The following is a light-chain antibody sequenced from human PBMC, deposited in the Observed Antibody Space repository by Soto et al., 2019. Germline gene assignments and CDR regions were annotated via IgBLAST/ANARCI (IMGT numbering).Light chain of an antibody. CDR2: EDT. CDR3: CSDAGSSTFVV. V-gene: IGLV2-23*02. Sequence: QSVLTQPASVSGSPGQSITISCTGASSDVESYNLVSWYQHHPGKAPKLIIYEDTKRPSGVSKRFSGSKSGNTASLTISGLQAEDEADYHCCSDAGSSTFVVFGGGTKLTVL. J-gene: IGLJ3*02. CDR1: SSDVESYNL.